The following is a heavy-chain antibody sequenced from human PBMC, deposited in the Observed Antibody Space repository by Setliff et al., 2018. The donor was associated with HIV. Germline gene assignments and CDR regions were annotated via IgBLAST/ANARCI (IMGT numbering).Heavy chain of an antibody. J-gene: IGHJ4*02. Sequence: SETLSLTCTVSGGSISSGDYYWSWIRQPPGKGLEWIGYIFYTGSTYYNPSCKSRVTISADTSKNQFSLKLSSVTAADTAVFYCARGGYYGSGSWGFGYWGQGTLVPVSS. D-gene: IGHD3-10*01. CDR1: GGSISSGDYY. CDR3: ARGGYYGSGSWGFGY. V-gene: IGHV4-30-4*08. CDR2: IFYTGST.